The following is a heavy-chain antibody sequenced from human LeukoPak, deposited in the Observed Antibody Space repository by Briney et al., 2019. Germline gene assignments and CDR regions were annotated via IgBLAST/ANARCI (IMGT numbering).Heavy chain of an antibody. V-gene: IGHV1-18*01. Sequence: ASVKVSCKASGYTFTSYGISWVRQAPGQGLEWMGWISAYNGNTNYAQKLQGRVTMTTDTSTSTAYMELRSLRSDDTAVYYCARAHRITMVRGVIGPPNYFDYWGQGTLVTVSS. CDR2: ISAYNGNT. D-gene: IGHD3-10*01. CDR1: GYTFTSYG. J-gene: IGHJ4*02. CDR3: ARAHRITMVRGVIGPPNYFDY.